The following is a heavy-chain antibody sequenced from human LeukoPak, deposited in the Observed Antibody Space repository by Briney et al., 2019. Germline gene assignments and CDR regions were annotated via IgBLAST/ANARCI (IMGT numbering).Heavy chain of an antibody. J-gene: IGHJ5*02. CDR1: GDSINSRSYY. V-gene: IGHV4-39*01. CDR2: IYYSGIT. CDR3: ARHFPHMDYSGWKQGWFDP. D-gene: IGHD6-19*01. Sequence: SETLSLTCTVSGDSINSRSYYWRWIRQPPAKGLEWIGSIYYSGITYYNPSLKTRLTISLDTSENQFSLRLISVTAADTAVYYCARHFPHMDYSGWKQGWFDPWGQGTLVTVSS.